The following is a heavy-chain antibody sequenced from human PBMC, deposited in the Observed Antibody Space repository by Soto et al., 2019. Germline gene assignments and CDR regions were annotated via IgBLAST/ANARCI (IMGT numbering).Heavy chain of an antibody. V-gene: IGHV3-15*07. D-gene: IGHD3-22*01. J-gene: IGHJ4*02. Sequence: GGSLRLSCAASGFTFSNAWMNWVRQAPGKGLEWVGRIKSKTDGGTTDYAAPVKGRFTISRDDSKNTLYLQMNSLKTEDTAVYYCTTSMRAYYYDSSGYFDYWGQGTLVTVSS. CDR2: IKSKTDGGTT. CDR1: GFTFSNAW. CDR3: TTSMRAYYYDSSGYFDY.